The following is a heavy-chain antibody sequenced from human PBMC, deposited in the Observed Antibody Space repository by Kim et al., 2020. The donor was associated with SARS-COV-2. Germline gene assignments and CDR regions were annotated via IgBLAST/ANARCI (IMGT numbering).Heavy chain of an antibody. CDR1: GYTFTNYG. V-gene: IGHV1-18*04. Sequence: ASVKVSCKASGYTFTNYGISWVRQAPGQGLEWMGWISAYNGNTNYAQKLQGRVTMTTDTSTNTAYMELRSLRSDDTAVYYCARVFPRRKYYDFWSGYWWDYWGQGTLVTVSS. CDR2: ISAYNGNT. CDR3: ARVFPRRKYYDFWSGYWWDY. D-gene: IGHD3-3*01. J-gene: IGHJ4*02.